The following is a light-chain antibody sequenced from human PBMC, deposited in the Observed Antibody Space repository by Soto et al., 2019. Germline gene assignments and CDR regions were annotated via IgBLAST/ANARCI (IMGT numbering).Light chain of an antibody. Sequence: EIVLTQSPGTLSLSPGERATLSCRASQSVSSSYLAWYQQKPGQAPRLLIYGASSRATGIPARFSGSGSGTEFTLTINSLQSADFAVYYCQQSHNWPLTFGQGTKVDSK. CDR2: GAS. CDR1: QSVSSSY. CDR3: QQSHNWPLT. J-gene: IGKJ1*01. V-gene: IGKV3-15*01.